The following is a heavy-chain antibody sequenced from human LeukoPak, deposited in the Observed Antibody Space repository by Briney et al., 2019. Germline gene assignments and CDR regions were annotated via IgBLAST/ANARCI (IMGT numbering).Heavy chain of an antibody. J-gene: IGHJ4*02. CDR1: GFTFSDYY. Sequence: PGGSLRLSCAVSGFTFSDYYMSWIRQAPGKGLEWVSYISSSGSTIYYADSVKGRFTISRDNAKNSLFLQMNSLRAEDTAVYYCARRAYSSGWYFFDYWGQGTLVTVSS. V-gene: IGHV3-11*01. D-gene: IGHD6-19*01. CDR3: ARRAYSSGWYFFDY. CDR2: ISSSGSTI.